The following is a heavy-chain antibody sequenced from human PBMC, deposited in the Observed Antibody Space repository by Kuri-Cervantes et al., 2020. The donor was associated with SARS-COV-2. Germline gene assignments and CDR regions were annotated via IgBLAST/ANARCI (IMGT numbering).Heavy chain of an antibody. Sequence: ASVKVSCKASGYALTDYYIHWVRQAPGQGLEWMGWLNPNTGGTNYAQKFQGWVTMTRDTSLTTAYMGLTRLTSDDSAVYFCARGEAARGLMVVFKWRGAGPLHFWGQGTLVTVSS. CDR1: GYALTDYY. D-gene: IGHD3-10*01. V-gene: IGHV1-2*04. CDR2: LNPNTGGT. J-gene: IGHJ4*02. CDR3: ARGEAARGLMVVFKWRGAGPLHF.